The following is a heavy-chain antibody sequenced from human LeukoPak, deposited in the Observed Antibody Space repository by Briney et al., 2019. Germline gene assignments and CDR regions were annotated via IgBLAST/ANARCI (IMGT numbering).Heavy chain of an antibody. D-gene: IGHD3-22*01. V-gene: IGHV3-74*01. CDR2: IKSDGST. CDR3: ARAPSEIGGYYPEYFRH. Sequence: GGSLRLSCAASGFTFSTYWMHWVRQAPGKGLVWVSRIKSDGSTNYADSVKGRFTISRDNAKNTVSLQMNSLRPEDTGVYYCARAPSEIGGYYPEYFRHWGRGTLVTVSS. CDR1: GFTFSTYW. J-gene: IGHJ1*01.